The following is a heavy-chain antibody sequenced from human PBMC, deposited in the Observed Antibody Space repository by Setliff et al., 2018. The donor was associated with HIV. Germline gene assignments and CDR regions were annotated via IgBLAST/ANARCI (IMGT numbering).Heavy chain of an antibody. V-gene: IGHV4-38-2*02. Sequence: SETLSLTCAVSGYSISSGYYWGWIRQPPGKGLEWIGYIYYSGSTNYNPSLKRRVTISVDTSKNQFSLKISSVTAADTAVYYCARDPQLVAAKSRQHYYYGMDVWGQGTTVTVSS. CDR2: IYYSGST. J-gene: IGHJ6*02. CDR3: ARDPQLVAAKSRQHYYYGMDV. CDR1: GYSISSGYY. D-gene: IGHD2-15*01.